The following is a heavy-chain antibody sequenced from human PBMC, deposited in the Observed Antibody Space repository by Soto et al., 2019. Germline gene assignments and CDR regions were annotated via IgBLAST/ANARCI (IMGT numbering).Heavy chain of an antibody. J-gene: IGHJ5*01. D-gene: IGHD2-2*01. Sequence: EAQLLESGGGLVQPGGSLRLSCAASGFTFSSYAMSWVRQAPGKGLDWVSKISGKGGITYYADSVKGRFNISKDNSKNTLYLQMNSLRAEDTLLSYCVKGRRSTSPPPFDSWGQGTLVTVSS. CDR1: GFTFSSYA. CDR3: VKGRRSTSPPPFDS. V-gene: IGHV3-23*01. CDR2: ISGKGGIT.